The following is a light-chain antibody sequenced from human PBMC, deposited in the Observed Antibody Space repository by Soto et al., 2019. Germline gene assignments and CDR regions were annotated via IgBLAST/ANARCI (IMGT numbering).Light chain of an antibody. CDR3: TSYTSSSTRD. Sequence: QSVLTQPASVSGSPGQSITISCTGTSSDVGGYNYVSWYQQHPGKAPKLMIYDVSNRPSGVSNRFSGSKSGNTASLTTSGLQAEDEADYYCTSYTSSSTRDFGTGTKVTVL. CDR1: SSDVGGYNY. J-gene: IGLJ1*01. V-gene: IGLV2-14*01. CDR2: DVS.